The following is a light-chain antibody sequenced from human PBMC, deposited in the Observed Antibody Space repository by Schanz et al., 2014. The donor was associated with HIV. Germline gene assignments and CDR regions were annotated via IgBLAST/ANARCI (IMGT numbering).Light chain of an antibody. V-gene: IGKV3D-20*02. CDR3: QQRSNWPLLT. CDR1: QSISSNY. J-gene: IGKJ4*01. CDR2: GPS. Sequence: EIVLTQSPGTLSLSPGERATLSCRASQSISSNYLAWYQQKPGQAPRLLIYGPSSRATGIPDRFSGSGSGTDFTLTISSLEPEDFAVYYCQQRSNWPLLTFGGGTKVEIK.